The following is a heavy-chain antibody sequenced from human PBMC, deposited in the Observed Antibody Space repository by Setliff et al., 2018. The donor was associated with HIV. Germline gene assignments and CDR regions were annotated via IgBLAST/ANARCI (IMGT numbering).Heavy chain of an antibody. V-gene: IGHV4-61*09. CDR2: IYTSRST. Sequence: SETLSLTCTVSSASISSGSYYWGWVRQPAGKGLEWIRHIYTSRSTNYNPSLKSRVTISGDTSKNQFSLKVSSVTAAATALYYCARVDSAHGDYYFNYWGQGTLVTVSS. CDR3: ARVDSAHGDYYFNY. CDR1: SASISSGSYY. D-gene: IGHD7-27*01. J-gene: IGHJ4*02.